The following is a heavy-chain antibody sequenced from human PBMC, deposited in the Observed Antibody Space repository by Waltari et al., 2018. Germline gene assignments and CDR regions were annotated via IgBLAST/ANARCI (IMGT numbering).Heavy chain of an antibody. D-gene: IGHD2-21*01. V-gene: IGHV1-46*01. CDR2: LNPSGGST. Sequence: QVQLVQSGAEVKKPGASVKISCKTSEYTFASSYVHWVRQAPGQGLEGMGILNPSGGSTIYAQRFQGRVTMTRDTSTSTVYMELSSLKSEDTAVYYCATDTGALWMDVWGQGTTVTVSS. J-gene: IGHJ6*02. CDR3: ATDTGALWMDV. CDR1: EYTFASSY.